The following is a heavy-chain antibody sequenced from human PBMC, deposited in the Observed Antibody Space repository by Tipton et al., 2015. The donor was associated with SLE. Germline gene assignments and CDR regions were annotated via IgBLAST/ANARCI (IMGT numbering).Heavy chain of an antibody. Sequence: TLSLTCTVSGGSISSSSYYWGWIRQPPGKGLEWIGYIYYSGNSNYNPSLKSRVTISVDTSKNQFSLKLSSVTAADTAVYYCARDRIAVADNYYYYYAMDVWGQGTTVTVSS. D-gene: IGHD6-19*01. J-gene: IGHJ6*02. CDR3: ARDRIAVADNYYYYYAMDV. CDR2: IYYSGNS. CDR1: GGSISSSSYY. V-gene: IGHV4-61*01.